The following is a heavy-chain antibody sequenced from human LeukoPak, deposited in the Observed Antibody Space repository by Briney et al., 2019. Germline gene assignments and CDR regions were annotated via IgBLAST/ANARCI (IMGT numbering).Heavy chain of an antibody. D-gene: IGHD5-12*01. J-gene: IGHJ4*02. CDR1: GGSISSGGYY. Sequence: PSETLSLTCTISGGSISSGGYYWSWIRQHPGKGLEWIGYIYYSGSTYYNPSLKSRVTISVDTSKNQFSLKLSSVTAADTAVYYCARAEGGYDWGFDYWGQGTLVTVSS. CDR2: IYYSGST. V-gene: IGHV4-31*03. CDR3: ARAEGGYDWGFDY.